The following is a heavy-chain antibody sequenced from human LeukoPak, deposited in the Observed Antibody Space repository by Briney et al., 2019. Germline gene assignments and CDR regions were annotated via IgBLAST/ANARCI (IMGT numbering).Heavy chain of an antibody. CDR2: IYHSGST. D-gene: IGHD3-22*01. J-gene: IGHJ5*02. CDR1: GGSISSGGYY. V-gene: IGHV4-30-2*01. CDR3: ARVVPYYYDSSGYSYNWFDP. Sequence: PSETLSLTCTVSGGSISSGGYYWSWIRQPPGKGLEWIGYIYHSGSTYYNPSLKSRVTISVDRSKNQFSLKLSSVTAADTAVYYCARVVPYYYDSSGYSYNWFDPWGQGTLVTVSS.